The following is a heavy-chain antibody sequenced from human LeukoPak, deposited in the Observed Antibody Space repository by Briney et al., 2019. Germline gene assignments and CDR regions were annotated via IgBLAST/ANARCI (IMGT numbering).Heavy chain of an antibody. J-gene: IGHJ6*02. CDR3: ARDEVVPAAITYYYYGMDV. CDR1: GFTFSSYE. V-gene: IGHV3-48*03. D-gene: IGHD2-2*02. CDR2: ICSSGSTI. Sequence: GGSLRLSCAASGFTFSSYEMNWVRQAPGKGVEWVSYICSSGSTIYYVDSVKGRFTISRDNAKNSLYLQMNSLRAEDTAVYYCARDEVVPAAITYYYYGMDVWGQGTTVTVSS.